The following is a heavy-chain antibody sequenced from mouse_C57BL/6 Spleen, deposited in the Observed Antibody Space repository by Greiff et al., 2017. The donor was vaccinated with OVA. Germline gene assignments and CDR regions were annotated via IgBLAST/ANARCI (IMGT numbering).Heavy chain of an antibody. Sequence: QVQLKQPGAELVKPGASVQMSCKASGYTFTSYWITWVKQRPGQGLEWIGDIYPGSGSTNYNEKFKSKATLTVDTSSSTAYMQLSSLTSEDSAVYYWARGGSSSDYFDYWGQGTTLTVSS. CDR2: IYPGSGST. CDR1: GYTFTSYW. J-gene: IGHJ2*01. CDR3: ARGGSSSDYFDY. V-gene: IGHV1-55*01. D-gene: IGHD1-1*01.